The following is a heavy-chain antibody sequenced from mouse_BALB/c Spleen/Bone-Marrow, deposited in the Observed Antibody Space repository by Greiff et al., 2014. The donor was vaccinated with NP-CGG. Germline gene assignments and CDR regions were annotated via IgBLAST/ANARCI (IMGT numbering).Heavy chain of an antibody. D-gene: IGHD4-1*01. CDR2: INVNNGGT. Sequence: EVQLQQSGPELVKPGASVNITCRASGYTFTDYIMDWVRLSHGKSLEWIGDINVNNGGTIYNQKFKGKATLTVDKSSSTAYMELRSLTSEDTAVYYCVTGTAWFTYWGQGTLVTVST. CDR1: GYTFTDYI. CDR3: VTGTAWFTY. J-gene: IGHJ3*01. V-gene: IGHV1-18*01.